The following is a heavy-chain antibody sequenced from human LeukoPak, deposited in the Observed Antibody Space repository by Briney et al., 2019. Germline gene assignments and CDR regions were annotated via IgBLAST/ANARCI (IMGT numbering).Heavy chain of an antibody. CDR2: MNPYGGRT. CDR3: ARGSISSAHSGYGDAFDI. Sequence: ASVKVSCKASGYTFITYYIHWVRQAPGLRPEWMGIMNPYGGRTTYAQKFQGRLTVTSDTSTSTAYLALSSLTSEDTAVYYCARGSISSAHSGYGDAFDIWGQGTMVTVSS. J-gene: IGHJ3*02. D-gene: IGHD5-12*01. CDR1: GYTFITYY. V-gene: IGHV1-46*03.